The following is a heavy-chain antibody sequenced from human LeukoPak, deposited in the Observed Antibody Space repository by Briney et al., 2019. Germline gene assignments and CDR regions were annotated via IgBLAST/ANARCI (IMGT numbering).Heavy chain of an antibody. CDR2: ISGSGGST. CDR3: AKKDVRAD. CDR1: GGSFSGYY. J-gene: IGHJ4*02. Sequence: ETLSLTCAVYGGSFSGYYWSWIRQPPGKGLEWVSAISGSGGSTYYADSVKGRFTISRDNSKNTLYLQMNSLRAEDTAVYYCAKKDVRADWGQGTLVTVSS. D-gene: IGHD3-10*02. V-gene: IGHV3-23*01.